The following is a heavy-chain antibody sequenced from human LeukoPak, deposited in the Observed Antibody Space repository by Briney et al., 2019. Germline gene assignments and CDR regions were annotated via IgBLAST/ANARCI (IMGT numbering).Heavy chain of an antibody. CDR1: GGSISSSSYY. V-gene: IGHV4-39*01. Sequence: PSETLSLTCTVSGGSISSSSYYWGWIRQPPGKGLERIGSIYYSGSTYYNPSLKSRVTISVDTSKNQFSLKLSSVTAADTAVYYCASLYLGSVDYWGQGTLVTVSS. CDR3: ASLYLGSVDY. D-gene: IGHD3-16*02. J-gene: IGHJ4*02. CDR2: IYYSGST.